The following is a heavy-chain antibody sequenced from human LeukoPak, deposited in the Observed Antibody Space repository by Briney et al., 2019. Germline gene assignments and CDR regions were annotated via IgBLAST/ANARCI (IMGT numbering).Heavy chain of an antibody. CDR2: IIPILGIA. J-gene: IGHJ6*02. D-gene: IGHD3-10*01. CDR1: GGTFSSYA. CDR3: ARSRQLLWFGENHYYGMDV. Sequence: SVKVSCKASGGTFSSYAISWVRQVPGQGLEWMGRIIPILGIANYAQKFQGRVTITADKSTSTAYMELSSLRSEDTAVYYCARSRQLLWFGENHYYGMDVWGQGTTVTVSS. V-gene: IGHV1-69*04.